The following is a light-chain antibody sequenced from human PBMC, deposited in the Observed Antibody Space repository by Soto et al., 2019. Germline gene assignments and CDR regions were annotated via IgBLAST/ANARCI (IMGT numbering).Light chain of an antibody. V-gene: IGLV2-14*01. Sequence: QSPLTQPASVSGSPGQSITISCTGTSSDVGGYNYVSWYQQHPGKAPKLMIYDVSNRPSGVSNRFSGSKSGNTASLTISGLQAEDEADYYCSSYTSISTPMVFGGGTKLTVL. CDR2: DVS. CDR3: SSYTSISTPMV. CDR1: SSDVGGYNY. J-gene: IGLJ2*01.